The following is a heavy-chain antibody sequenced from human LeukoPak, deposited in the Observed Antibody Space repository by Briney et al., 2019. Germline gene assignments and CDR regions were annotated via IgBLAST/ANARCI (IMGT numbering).Heavy chain of an antibody. V-gene: IGHV1-3*01. J-gene: IGHJ4*02. Sequence: ASVKVSCKASGYTFTHYAVHWVRQAPGQRLEWMGWTNVGNDYTESSQKFQDRHTITSDTTATTVYMELSSLRSEDTAVYYCARDDFSTYPGLNYFDYWGQGSLVTVSS. D-gene: IGHD4-11*01. CDR3: ARDDFSTYPGLNYFDY. CDR1: GYTFTHYA. CDR2: TNVGNDYT.